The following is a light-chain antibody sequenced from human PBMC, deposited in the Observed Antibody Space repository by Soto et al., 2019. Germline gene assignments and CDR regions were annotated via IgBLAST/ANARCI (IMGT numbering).Light chain of an antibody. CDR1: QSVSSY. Sequence: PGERATLSCRASQSVSSYLAWYQQKPGQAPRLLIYGASSRATGIPDRFSGSGSGTDFTLTISRLEPEDFAVYYCPQYGSSPRTFGQGTKVEIK. J-gene: IGKJ1*01. V-gene: IGKV3-20*01. CDR2: GAS. CDR3: PQYGSSPRT.